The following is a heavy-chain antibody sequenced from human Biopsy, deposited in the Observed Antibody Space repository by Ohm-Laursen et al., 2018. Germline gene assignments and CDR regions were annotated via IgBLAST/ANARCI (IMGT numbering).Heavy chain of an antibody. J-gene: IGHJ6*02. D-gene: IGHD3-10*01. CDR2: VYSSGST. Sequence: GTLSLTCTVSSGSIGGYYWTWIRQAPGKGLEFIGYVYSSGSTNYNPSLKSRATISLDTSRNQVSLRLSSGTAADTAVYYCARGIAMVRSLDVWGQGTTVAVSS. V-gene: IGHV4-59*08. CDR1: SGSIGGYY. CDR3: ARGIAMVRSLDV.